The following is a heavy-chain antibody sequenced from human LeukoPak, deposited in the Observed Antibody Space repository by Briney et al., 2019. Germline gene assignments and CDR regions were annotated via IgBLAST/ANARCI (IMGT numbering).Heavy chain of an antibody. CDR2: ISWNSGSI. D-gene: IGHD3-10*01. J-gene: IGHJ4*02. CDR1: GFTFNDYA. Sequence: PGRSLRLSCAASGFTFNDYAMHWVRQAPGKGLEWVSGISWNSGSIVYADSVKGRFTISRDNAKNSLYLQMNSLRAEDTAVYYCARASPYGSRNYYKDDYWGQGTLVTVSS. V-gene: IGHV3-9*01. CDR3: ARASPYGSRNYYKDDY.